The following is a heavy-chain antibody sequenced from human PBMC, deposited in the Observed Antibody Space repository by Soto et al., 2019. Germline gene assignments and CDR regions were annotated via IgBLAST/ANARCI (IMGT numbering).Heavy chain of an antibody. D-gene: IGHD4-4*01. Sequence: ASVKVSCKASGYTFTSYAMHWVRQAPGQRLEWMGWINAGNGNTKYSQKFQGRVTITRDTSASTAYMELSSLRSEDTAVYYCARDSNYDPYYYYYYMDVWGKGTTVTVSS. CDR2: INAGNGNT. V-gene: IGHV1-3*01. J-gene: IGHJ6*03. CDR3: ARDSNYDPYYYYYYMDV. CDR1: GYTFTSYA.